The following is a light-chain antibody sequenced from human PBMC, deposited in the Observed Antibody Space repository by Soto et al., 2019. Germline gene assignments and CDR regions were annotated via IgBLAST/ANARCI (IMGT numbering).Light chain of an antibody. J-gene: IGLJ3*02. CDR3: QSYDSGNPWV. CDR1: SGSIASNY. V-gene: IGLV6-57*03. CDR2: EDN. Sequence: NFMLTQPHSVSESPGKTVTISCTRSSGSIASNYVQWYQQRPGSAPTTVIYEDNQRPSRVPDRFSGSIDSSSNSASLTISGLKTEDEADYYCQSYDSGNPWVFGGGTKLTVL.